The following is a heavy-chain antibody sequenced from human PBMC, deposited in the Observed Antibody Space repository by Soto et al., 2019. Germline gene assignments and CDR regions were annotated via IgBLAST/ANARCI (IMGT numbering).Heavy chain of an antibody. CDR3: TRHVADY. CDR2: IRSKANSYAT. CDR1: GFSFSDSA. V-gene: IGHV3-73*02. Sequence: EVQLVESGGGLVQPGGSLKLSCAASGFSFSDSAIHWVRQTSGKGLEWVGRIRSKANSYATAYAASVTGRVTISRDDSKNTAYLQMNSLKTEDPAVYYCTRHVADYWGQGTLVTVSS. J-gene: IGHJ4*02.